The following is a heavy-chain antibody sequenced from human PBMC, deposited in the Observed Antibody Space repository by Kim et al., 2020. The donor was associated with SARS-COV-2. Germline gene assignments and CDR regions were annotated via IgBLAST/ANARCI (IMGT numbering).Heavy chain of an antibody. CDR3: AKELSLGQWGVVTGIDY. D-gene: IGHD2-21*02. Sequence: GGSLRLSCAASGFTLSSYGMHWVRQAPGKGLEWVAVISYDGSNKYYADSVKGRFTISRDNSKNTLYLQMNSLRAEDTAVYYCAKELSLGQWGVVTGIDYWGQGTLVTVSS. J-gene: IGHJ4*02. CDR2: ISYDGSNK. V-gene: IGHV3-30*18. CDR1: GFTLSSYG.